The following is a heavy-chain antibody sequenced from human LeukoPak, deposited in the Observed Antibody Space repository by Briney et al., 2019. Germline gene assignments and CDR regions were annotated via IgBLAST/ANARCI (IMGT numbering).Heavy chain of an antibody. J-gene: IGHJ6*02. CDR2: IKQDGSEK. D-gene: IGHD6-13*01. V-gene: IGHV3-7*03. Sequence: GGSLRLSCAASGFTFSSYWMSWVRQAPGKGLEWVANIKQDGSEKYYVDSVKGRFTISRDNAKNSLYLQMNSLRAEDKAVYYCARDVQGIAAAGTYYYYYGMDVWGQGTTVTVSS. CDR3: ARDVQGIAAAGTYYYYYGMDV. CDR1: GFTFSSYW.